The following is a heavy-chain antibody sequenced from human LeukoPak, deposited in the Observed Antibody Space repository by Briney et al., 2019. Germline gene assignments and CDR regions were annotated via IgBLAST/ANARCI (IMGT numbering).Heavy chain of an antibody. J-gene: IGHJ4*02. D-gene: IGHD1-7*01. CDR2: ISYSGST. CDR3: AKDERNWNYNLASQTYD. CDR1: GGSISSYH. Sequence: PSETLSLTCSVSGGSISSYHWNWIRQPPGRDLEWIGYISYSGSTIYNPSLKSRVTILVDTSKNQFSLKLNSVTAADTAVYYCAKDERNWNYNLASQTYDWGQGTLVTVSS. V-gene: IGHV4-59*12.